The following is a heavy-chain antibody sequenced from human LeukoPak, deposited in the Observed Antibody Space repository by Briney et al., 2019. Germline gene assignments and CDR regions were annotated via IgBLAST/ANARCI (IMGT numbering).Heavy chain of an antibody. V-gene: IGHV4-34*01. CDR2: INHSGST. Sequence: SETLSLTCAVYGGSFSGYYWSWIRQPPGKGLEWIGEINHSGSTNYNPSLKSRVTISVDTSKNQSSLKLSSVTAADTAVYYCARGLGLYYYYGMDVWGQGTTVTVSS. CDR1: GGSFSGYY. CDR3: ARGLGLYYYYGMDV. J-gene: IGHJ6*02. D-gene: IGHD2-21*01.